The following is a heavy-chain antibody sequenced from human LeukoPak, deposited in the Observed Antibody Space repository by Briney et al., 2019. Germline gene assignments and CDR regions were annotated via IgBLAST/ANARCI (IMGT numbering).Heavy chain of an antibody. CDR3: ATKYSVAVAANPPHFDY. V-gene: IGHV4-34*01. CDR1: GGSFSGYY. D-gene: IGHD6-19*01. Sequence: PSETLSLTCAVYGGSFSGYYWSWIRQPPGRGLEWIGEINQSGSTNYKASLKRRVTISVDTSKKQFSLKLSSVTAADTGVYYCATKYSVAVAANPPHFDYWSQGTPVTVSS. CDR2: INQSGST. J-gene: IGHJ4*02.